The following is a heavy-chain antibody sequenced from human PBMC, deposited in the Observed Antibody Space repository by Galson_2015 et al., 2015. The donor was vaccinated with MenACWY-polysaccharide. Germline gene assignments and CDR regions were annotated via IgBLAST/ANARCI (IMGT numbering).Heavy chain of an antibody. CDR2: ISYDGSNK. J-gene: IGHJ4*02. CDR3: ARGYYYDSSGEWSPTPFFDY. D-gene: IGHD3-22*01. Sequence: SLKLSCAASGFTFSSYAMHWVRQAPGKGLEWVAVISYDGSNKYYADSVKGRFTISRDNSKNTLYLQMNSLRAEDTAVYYCARGYYYDSSGEWSPTPFFDYWGQGTLVTVSS. CDR1: GFTFSSYA. V-gene: IGHV3-30-3*01.